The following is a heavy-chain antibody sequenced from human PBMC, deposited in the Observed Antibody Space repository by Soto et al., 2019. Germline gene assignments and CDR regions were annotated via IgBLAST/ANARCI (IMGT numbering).Heavy chain of an antibody. J-gene: IGHJ6*02. CDR2: IDPSDSQT. D-gene: IGHD3-3*01. V-gene: IGHV5-10-1*01. CDR1: GYSFAGYW. Sequence: GESLKISCKGSGYSFAGYWITWVRQKPGKGLEWMGRIDPSDSQTYYSPSFRGHVTISATKSITTVFLQWSSLRASDTAMYYCARTGWYYDFWSGYYNGYDYYYGMDVWGQGTTVTVSS. CDR3: ARTGWYYDFWSGYYNGYDYYYGMDV.